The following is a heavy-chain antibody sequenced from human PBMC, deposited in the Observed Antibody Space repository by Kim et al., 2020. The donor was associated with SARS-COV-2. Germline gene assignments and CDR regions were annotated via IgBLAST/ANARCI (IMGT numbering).Heavy chain of an antibody. J-gene: IGHJ4*02. CDR3: ARARSSTMILVVITYFCY. CDR2: IYYSGST. V-gene: IGHV4-31*03. D-gene: IGHD3-22*01. Sequence: SETLSLTCTVSGGSISSGGYYWSWIRQHPGKGLEWIGYIYYSGSTYYNPSLKSRVTISVDTSKNQFSLKLSSVTAADTAVYYCARARSSTMILVVITYFCYRGQGTLVTVPS. CDR1: GGSISSGGYY.